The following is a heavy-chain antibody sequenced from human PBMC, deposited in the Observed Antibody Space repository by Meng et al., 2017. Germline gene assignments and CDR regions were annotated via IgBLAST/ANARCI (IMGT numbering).Heavy chain of an antibody. J-gene: IGHJ4*02. Sequence: ASVKVSCKASGYTFTGYYMHWVRQAPGQGLEWMGRINPNSGGTNYAQKFQGRVTMTRDTSISTAYMELSRLSSVTAADTAVYYCARKRYYYGSGSEYYFDYWGQGTLVTVSS. CDR3: ARKRYYYGSGSEYYFDY. V-gene: IGHV1-2*06. D-gene: IGHD3-10*01. CDR1: GYTFTGYY. CDR2: INPNSGGT.